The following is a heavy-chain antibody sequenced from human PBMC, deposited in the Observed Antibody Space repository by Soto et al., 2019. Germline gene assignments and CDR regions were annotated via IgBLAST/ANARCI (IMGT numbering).Heavy chain of an antibody. D-gene: IGHD3-22*01. CDR2: ISAHNGDT. CDR3: ATEPIYYNDGSGYYPLGH. J-gene: IGHJ4*02. CDR1: GYSFATYG. V-gene: IGHV1-18*04. Sequence: QVQLVQSGAEVKKPGASVKVSCKASGYSFATYGFSWVRQAPGQGRAGVGWISAHNGDTHYSQKFQGRVTLTTDTSTYTGYMELRSLTSDDTAVYFCATEPIYYNDGSGYYPLGHWGQGTLVTVSS.